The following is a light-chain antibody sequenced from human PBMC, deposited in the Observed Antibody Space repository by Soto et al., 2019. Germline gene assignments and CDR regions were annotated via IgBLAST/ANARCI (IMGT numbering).Light chain of an antibody. Sequence: QSVLTQPASVSDSPGQSITISCTGTSSDVGGSNFVSWDQQHPGKPPKLIIYDVANRPSGVSNRCSGSKSGSTASLIISRLQTEDEADYYCVSYTASTTYVFGTGTKVTVL. CDR1: SSDVGGSNF. J-gene: IGLJ1*01. CDR2: DVA. CDR3: VSYTASTTYV. V-gene: IGLV2-14*03.